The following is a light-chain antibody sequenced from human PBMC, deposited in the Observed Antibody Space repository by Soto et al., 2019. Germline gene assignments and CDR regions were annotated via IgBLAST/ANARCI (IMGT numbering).Light chain of an antibody. J-gene: IGKJ2*01. Sequence: EIVMTQSPVTLSVSPGERATLSCRASQSVSSNLAWYQQKPGQAPRLLIYGASTRATGIPARFTGSGSGTEFTLTISSLHSEDFAMYYCQQYNNWPPYTFGQGTNLDIK. V-gene: IGKV3-15*01. CDR3: QQYNNWPPYT. CDR2: GAS. CDR1: QSVSSN.